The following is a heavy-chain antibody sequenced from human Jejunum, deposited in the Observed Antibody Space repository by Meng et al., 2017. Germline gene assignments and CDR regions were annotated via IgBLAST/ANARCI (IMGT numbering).Heavy chain of an antibody. V-gene: IGHV1-18*01. CDR1: GYTFSSYG. D-gene: IGHD3-10*01. CDR2: ITAGNGNT. CDR3: ARDMPYSSGSFDF. Sequence: QFKLLHSAGEGKEPGAAWKGSCGASGYTFSSYGISWFRQAPGQGLGWLGWITAGNGNTKYSQKFQGRVTITRDTSASTAYMELSSLRFEDTAVYYCARDMPYSSGSFDFWGQGTLVTVSS. J-gene: IGHJ4*02.